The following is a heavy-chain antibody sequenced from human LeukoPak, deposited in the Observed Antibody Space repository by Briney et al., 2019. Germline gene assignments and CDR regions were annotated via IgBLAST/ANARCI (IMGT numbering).Heavy chain of an antibody. D-gene: IGHD4-17*01. CDR2: IDPSDSYT. CDR3: ARHFYGDYAFDY. CDR1: GYSFTVYW. Sequence: GESLKISCKGSGYSFTVYWITWVRQMPGKGLEWMGTIDPSDSYTNYSPSFQGHVTISADKSINSAYLQWSSLKTSDSAIYYCARHFYGDYAFDYWSQGTLVTVSS. J-gene: IGHJ4*02. V-gene: IGHV5-10-1*01.